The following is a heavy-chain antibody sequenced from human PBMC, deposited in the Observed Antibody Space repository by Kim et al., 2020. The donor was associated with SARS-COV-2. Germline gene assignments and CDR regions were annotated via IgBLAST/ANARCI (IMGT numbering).Heavy chain of an antibody. J-gene: IGHJ4*02. Sequence: SGPTLVNPTQTLTLTCTFSGFSLSTSGVGVGWIRQPPGKALEWLALIYWNDDKRYSPSLKSRLTITMDTSKNQVVLTVTNMDPVDTATYFCVHRLSGGSYWDYWGQGTLVTVSS. CDR1: GFSLSTSGVG. CDR2: IYWNDDK. D-gene: IGHD1-26*01. CDR3: VHRLSGGSYWDY. V-gene: IGHV2-5*01.